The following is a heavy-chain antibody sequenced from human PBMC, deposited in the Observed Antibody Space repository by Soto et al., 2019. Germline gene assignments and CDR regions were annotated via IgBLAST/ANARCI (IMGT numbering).Heavy chain of an antibody. CDR2: IYKSGTS. D-gene: IGHD3-10*01. CDR1: GYYISSGDFF. CDR3: AWPLSVSFDLFDN. V-gene: IGHV4-30-4*01. Sequence: QVHLQESGPGLIKPSQTLSLTCTVSGYYISSGDFFWTLIRQSPVKGPEWLAYIYKSGTSYYNPSLTHRLFIGIDTHTKRLALQVTSVPAADAAVYYCAWPLSVSFDLFDNWGQGT. J-gene: IGHJ5*01.